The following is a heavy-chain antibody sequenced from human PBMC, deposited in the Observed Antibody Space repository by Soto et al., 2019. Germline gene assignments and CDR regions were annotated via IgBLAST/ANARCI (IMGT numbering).Heavy chain of an antibody. CDR1: GFTFSDSY. J-gene: IGHJ6*02. Sequence: KPGGSLRLSCAASGFTFSDSYMSWIRQAPGKGLEWIPYITFSGNTVYYADSLKGRFTISRDNAKNSLYLQMNRLRAEDTAVYYCARVSWREKYGMDVWGQGTTVTVPS. CDR3: ARVSWREKYGMDV. CDR2: ITFSGNTV. V-gene: IGHV3-11*01.